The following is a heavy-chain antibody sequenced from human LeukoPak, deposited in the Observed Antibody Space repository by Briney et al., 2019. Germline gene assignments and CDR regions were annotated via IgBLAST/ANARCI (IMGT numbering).Heavy chain of an antibody. CDR2: TRNKAYSYST. Sequence: GGSLRLSCAASGFTFSDHLMDWVRQAPGKGLEWVGRTRNKAYSYSTEYAASVKGRFIVSRDDSKNSLYLQMNSLKTEDTAVYYCVRVSMGTYRPFDYWGQGTLVTISS. D-gene: IGHD7-27*01. CDR3: VRVSMGTYRPFDY. V-gene: IGHV3-72*01. J-gene: IGHJ4*02. CDR1: GFTFSDHL.